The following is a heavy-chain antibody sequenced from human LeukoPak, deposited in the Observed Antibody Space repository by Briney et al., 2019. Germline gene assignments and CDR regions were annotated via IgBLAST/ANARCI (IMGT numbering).Heavy chain of an antibody. Sequence: GGSLRLSCAASGFTFSSYSMNWVRQAPGKGLEWVSSISTSSSYIHYADSVKGRFTISRDNSKNTLYLQMNSLRAEDTAVYYCAKTSGHGDLNFDYWGQGTLVTVSS. J-gene: IGHJ4*02. D-gene: IGHD4-17*01. CDR3: AKTSGHGDLNFDY. CDR2: ISTSSSYI. V-gene: IGHV3-21*01. CDR1: GFTFSSYS.